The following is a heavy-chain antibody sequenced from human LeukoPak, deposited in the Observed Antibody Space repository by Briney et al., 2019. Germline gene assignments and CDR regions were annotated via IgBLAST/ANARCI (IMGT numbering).Heavy chain of an antibody. CDR1: GFTFSSYS. V-gene: IGHV3-21*01. D-gene: IGHD3-16*01. Sequence: GGSLRLSCAASGFTFSSYSMNWVRQAPGKGLEWVSSISSSSSYIYYADSVKGRFTISRDNAKNSLYLQMNSLRAEDTAVYYCARGPAGEAYFDYWGQGTLVTVSS. J-gene: IGHJ4*02. CDR3: ARGPAGEAYFDY. CDR2: ISSSSSYI.